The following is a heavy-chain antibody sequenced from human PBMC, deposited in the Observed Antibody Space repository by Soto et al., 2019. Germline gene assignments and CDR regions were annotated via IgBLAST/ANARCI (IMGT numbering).Heavy chain of an antibody. Sequence: QVQLMQSGAEVKKPGASVKVSCKASGDTFSDYYIHWVRQAPGQGLEWMGTVNPSGGHTTYSQHFLGRGTMTGYTSTSTHHMELTSLTSEDTAVYYCARGGHVVGVTAALDYWGQGTLVTVSS. D-gene: IGHD2-21*02. J-gene: IGHJ4*02. CDR3: ARGGHVVGVTAALDY. V-gene: IGHV1-46*01. CDR2: VNPSGGHT. CDR1: GDTFSDYY.